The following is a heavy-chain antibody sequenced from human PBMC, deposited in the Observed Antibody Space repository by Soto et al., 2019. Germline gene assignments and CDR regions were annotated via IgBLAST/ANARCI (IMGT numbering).Heavy chain of an antibody. D-gene: IGHD3-10*01. CDR1: GDSIRTGSYY. J-gene: IGHJ4*02. CDR2: IYYSGST. V-gene: IGHV4-39*01. CDR3: ARHQGGSLTMVWGVFIPPLGY. Sequence: QLQLQESGPGLVEPAETLSLTCTVSGDSIRTGSYYWGWIRQPPGKGLEWIGSIYYSGSTYYNPSLRSRVTISLDTSKNHLSLTLRTVTAADTDVNYCARHQGGSLTMVWGVFIPPLGYWGQGTLVAVSS.